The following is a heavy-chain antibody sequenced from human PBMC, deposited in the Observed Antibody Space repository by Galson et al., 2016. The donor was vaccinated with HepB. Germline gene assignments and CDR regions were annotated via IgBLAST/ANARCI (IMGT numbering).Heavy chain of an antibody. CDR3: TRGQYSSSSPDY. CDR2: IRSKAYGGTA. D-gene: IGHD6-6*01. J-gene: IGHJ4*02. Sequence: SLRLSCAGSGFTVSTDYMSWFRQAPGKGLEWVGFIRSKAYGGTAEYAASVKGRFTISRDDSKSIAYLQMNSLKTEDTAVYYCTRGQYSSSSPDYWGQGTLVTVSS. CDR1: GFTVSTDY. V-gene: IGHV3-49*03.